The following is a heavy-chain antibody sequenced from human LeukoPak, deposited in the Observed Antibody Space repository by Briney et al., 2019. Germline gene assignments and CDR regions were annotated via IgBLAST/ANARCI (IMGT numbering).Heavy chain of an antibody. D-gene: IGHD6-13*01. V-gene: IGHV6-1*01. CDR2: TYYRSKWYN. CDR3: ARSPGRQPNNWFDP. CDR1: GDSVSDNSAA. J-gene: IGHJ5*02. Sequence: SQTLSLTCAISGDSVSDNSAAWNWIRQSPSRGLEWLGRTYYRSKWYNDYAVSVKSRITINPDTSKNQFSLQLNPVTPEDTAVYYCARSPGRQPNNWFDPWGQGTLVTVSS.